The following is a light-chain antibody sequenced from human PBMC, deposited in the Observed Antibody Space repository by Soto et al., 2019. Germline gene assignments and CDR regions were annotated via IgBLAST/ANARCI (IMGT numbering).Light chain of an antibody. V-gene: IGKV3D-20*01. CDR1: QTISNNF. CDR3: QQFDKLIT. CDR2: DAS. Sequence: EIVLTQSPATLSLSPGERATLSCGASQTISNNFLAWYQQRPGLAPRLLIYDASNRAAGIPDRFSGSGSGTDFTLTISRREPEDFAVYYCQQFDKLITFGGRTKVEI. J-gene: IGKJ4*01.